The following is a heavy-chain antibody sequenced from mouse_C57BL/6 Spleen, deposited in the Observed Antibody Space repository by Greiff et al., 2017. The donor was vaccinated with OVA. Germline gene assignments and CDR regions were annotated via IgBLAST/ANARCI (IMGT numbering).Heavy chain of an antibody. CDR3: ARAAAQATAWFAY. V-gene: IGHV1-50*01. CDR1: GYTFTSYW. Sequence: QVQLQQPGAELVKPGASVKLSCKASGYTFTSYWMQWVKQRPGQGLEWIGEIDPSDSYTNYNQKFTGKATLTVDTSSSTAYMQLSSLTSEDSAVYYCARAAAQATAWFAYWGQGTLVTVSA. CDR2: IDPSDSYT. J-gene: IGHJ3*01. D-gene: IGHD3-2*02.